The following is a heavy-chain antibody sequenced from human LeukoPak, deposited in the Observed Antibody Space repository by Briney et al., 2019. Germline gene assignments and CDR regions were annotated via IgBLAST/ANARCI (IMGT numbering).Heavy chain of an antibody. CDR1: GGSISRYY. CDR3: AREIAAAGTNYFDY. CDR2: IYYSGST. J-gene: IGHJ4*02. D-gene: IGHD6-13*01. V-gene: IGHV4-59*12. Sequence: TPSETLPLTCTVSGGSISRYYWSWIRQPPGKGLEWIGYIYYSGSTNYNPSLKSRVTISVDTSKNQFSLKLSSVTAADTAVYYCAREIAAAGTNYFDYWGQGTLVTVSS.